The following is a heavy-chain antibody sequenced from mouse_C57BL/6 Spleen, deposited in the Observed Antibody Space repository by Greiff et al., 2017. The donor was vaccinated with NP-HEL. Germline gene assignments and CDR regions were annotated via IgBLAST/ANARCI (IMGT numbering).Heavy chain of an antibody. Sequence: QVHVKQPGAELVKPGASVKLSCKASGYTFTSYWMQWVKQRPGQGLEWIGEIDPSDSYTNYNQKFKGKATLTVDTSSSTAYMQLSSLTSEDSAVYYCSSYSRGYFDVWGTGTTVTVSS. CDR1: GYTFTSYW. CDR2: IDPSDSYT. D-gene: IGHD1-1*01. CDR3: SSYSRGYFDV. J-gene: IGHJ1*03. V-gene: IGHV1-50*01.